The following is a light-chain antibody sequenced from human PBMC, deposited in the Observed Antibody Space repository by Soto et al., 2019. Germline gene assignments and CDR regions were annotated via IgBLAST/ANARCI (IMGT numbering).Light chain of an antibody. CDR3: RQRSHWPRNT. V-gene: IGKV3-11*01. Sequence: EIVLTQSPATVSLSPGERATLSCRASQTVSRHLAWYQQKPGQAPRPLIYDISNRDTGIPARFSGSGSGTDFTLTISSREPEDSAVYYCRQRSHWPRNTFGQGTKLEIK. J-gene: IGKJ2*01. CDR2: DIS. CDR1: QTVSRH.